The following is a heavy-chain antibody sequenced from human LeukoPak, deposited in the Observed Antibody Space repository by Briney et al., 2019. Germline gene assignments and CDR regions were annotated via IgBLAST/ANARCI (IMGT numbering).Heavy chain of an antibody. Sequence: GGSLILSCAASGFTVSSNFTSWVRQAPGKGPEWVSVIYSGGTTYYADSVKGRFTISRDNSKNTLYLQMNSLRAEDTAVYYCARDGYGNNYMDVWGKGTTVTVSS. CDR3: ARDGYGNNYMDV. V-gene: IGHV3-53*01. CDR2: IYSGGTT. J-gene: IGHJ6*03. CDR1: GFTVSSNF. D-gene: IGHD1/OR15-1a*01.